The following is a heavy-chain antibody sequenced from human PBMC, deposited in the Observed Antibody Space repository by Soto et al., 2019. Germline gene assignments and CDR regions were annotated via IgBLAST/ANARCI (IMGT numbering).Heavy chain of an antibody. CDR1: GFTFSSYG. D-gene: IGHD6-19*01. Sequence: ESGGGVVQPGRSLRLSCAASGFTFSSYGMHWVRQAPGKGLEWVAVIWYDGSNKYYADSVKGRFTISRDNSKNTLYLQMNSLRAEDTAVYYCARDPENSSGWYEDYYYGMDVWGQGTTVTVSS. CDR3: ARDPENSSGWYEDYYYGMDV. V-gene: IGHV3-33*01. J-gene: IGHJ6*02. CDR2: IWYDGSNK.